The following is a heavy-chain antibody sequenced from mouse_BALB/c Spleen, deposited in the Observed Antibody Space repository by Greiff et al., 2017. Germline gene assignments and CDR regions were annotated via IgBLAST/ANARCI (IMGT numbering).Heavy chain of an antibody. V-gene: IGHV1-9*01. Sequence: QVQLKESGAELMKPGASVKISCKATGYTFSSYWIEWVKQRPGHGLEWIGEILPGSGSTNYNEKFKGKATFTADTSSNTAYMQLSSLTSEDSAVYYCARTMITTRAMDYWGQGTSVTVSS. J-gene: IGHJ4*01. CDR3: ARTMITTRAMDY. CDR1: GYTFSSYW. CDR2: ILPGSGST. D-gene: IGHD2-4*01.